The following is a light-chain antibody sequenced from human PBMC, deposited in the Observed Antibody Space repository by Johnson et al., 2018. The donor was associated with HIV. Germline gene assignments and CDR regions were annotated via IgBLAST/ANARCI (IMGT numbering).Light chain of an antibody. CDR1: SSNIEDNY. J-gene: IGLJ1*01. V-gene: IGLV1-51*01. CDR2: DNN. Sequence: QSVLTQPPSVSAASGQKVDISCSGGSSNIEDNYVSWYQQLPGTAPKLLIFDNNKRPSVIPDRFSASKSGTSATLGITGLQTGDEADYYCGTWDSSLSAYVFGTGTKVTVL. CDR3: GTWDSSLSAYV.